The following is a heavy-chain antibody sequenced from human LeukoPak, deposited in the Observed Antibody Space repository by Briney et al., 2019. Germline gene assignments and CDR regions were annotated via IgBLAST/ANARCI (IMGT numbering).Heavy chain of an antibody. D-gene: IGHD6-13*01. Sequence: PGRSLRLSCAASGFTFDDYAMHWVRQAPGKGLEWVSGISWNSGNIGYADPVKGRFTISRDNAKNSLYLQMNSLRAEDTALYYCAKDIYTSSRAWYYYYGMDVWGQGTTVTVPS. CDR1: GFTFDDYA. J-gene: IGHJ6*02. V-gene: IGHV3-9*01. CDR2: ISWNSGNI. CDR3: AKDIYTSSRAWYYYYGMDV.